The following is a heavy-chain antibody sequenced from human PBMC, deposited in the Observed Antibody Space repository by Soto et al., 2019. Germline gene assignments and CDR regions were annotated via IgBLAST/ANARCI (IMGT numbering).Heavy chain of an antibody. J-gene: IGHJ4*02. Sequence: EVHLVESGGGLVQPGGSLRLSCATSGFTFNDHYLDWVRQAAGKGLEWVGRGKNRGQGLATDYAASVQGRFTVSREDSKSSLYLHMNSLKTEDTAVYYCVLWVRGVINYWGQGSLVTVSS. CDR3: VLWVRGVINY. V-gene: IGHV3-72*01. D-gene: IGHD3-10*01. CDR1: GFTFNDHY. CDR2: GKNRGQGLAT.